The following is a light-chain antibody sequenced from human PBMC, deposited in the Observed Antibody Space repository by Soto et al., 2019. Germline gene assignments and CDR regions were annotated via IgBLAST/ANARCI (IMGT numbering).Light chain of an antibody. Sequence: EIVMTPSPATLSVSPGERATLSCRASQSVSSNLAWYQQKPGQAPRLLIYGASTRATGIPARFSGSGSGTEFTLTISSLQSEDLAVYYCQQYNNWPVAFGEGAKVEI. CDR3: QQYNNWPVA. J-gene: IGKJ1*01. CDR1: QSVSSN. CDR2: GAS. V-gene: IGKV3-15*01.